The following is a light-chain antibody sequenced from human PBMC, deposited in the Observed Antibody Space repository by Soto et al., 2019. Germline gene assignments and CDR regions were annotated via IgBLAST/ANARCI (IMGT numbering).Light chain of an antibody. V-gene: IGKV1-9*01. CDR1: QGISSY. CDR2: TAS. Sequence: DIQLTQSPSFLSASVGDRVTITCRASQGISSYLAWYQQKPGKAPKLLIYTASTLQSRVPSRFSGSGSGTECTLTISGLQPEDFATYYGQQLNSYPLFGPGTKVDIK. J-gene: IGKJ3*01. CDR3: QQLNSYPL.